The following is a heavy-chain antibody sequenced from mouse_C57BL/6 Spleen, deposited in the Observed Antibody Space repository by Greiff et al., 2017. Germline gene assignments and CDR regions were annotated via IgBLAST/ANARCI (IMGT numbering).Heavy chain of an antibody. CDR1: GYSITSGYY. CDR3: ARGPYYYGSSPWYFDV. V-gene: IGHV3-6*01. D-gene: IGHD1-1*01. Sequence: DVQLQESGPGLVKPSQSLSLTCSVTGYSITSGYYWNWIRQFPGNKLEWMGYISYDGSNNYNPSLKNRISITRDTSKNQFFLKLNSVTTEDTATYYCARGPYYYGSSPWYFDVWGTGTTVTVSS. J-gene: IGHJ1*03. CDR2: ISYDGSN.